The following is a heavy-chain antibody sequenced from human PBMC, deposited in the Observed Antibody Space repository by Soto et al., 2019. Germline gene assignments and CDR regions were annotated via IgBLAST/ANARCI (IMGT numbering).Heavy chain of an antibody. Sequence: QVQLQESGPGLVKPSQTLSLTCTVSGGSLSSGDYYWSWIRQPPGKGLEWIGYIYYSGTTYYNPSLTDRLTISVDTSQNHSSLTLSSGTAAATAVYYCARSDIVVVVAATFDCFDPWGQGTLVAVSS. V-gene: IGHV4-30-4*01. CDR1: GGSLSSGDYY. J-gene: IGHJ5*02. D-gene: IGHD2-15*01. CDR2: IYYSGTT. CDR3: ARSDIVVVVAATFDCFDP.